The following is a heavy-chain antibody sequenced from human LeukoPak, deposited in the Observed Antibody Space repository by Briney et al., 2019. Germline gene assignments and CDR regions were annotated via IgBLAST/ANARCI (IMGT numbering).Heavy chain of an antibody. CDR1: GFTFSTYW. Sequence: GGSLRLSCAASGFTFSTYWMSWVRQAPVKGLEWVANIKQDGSEKYYVDTVKGRFTISRDNAKNSLSLQMDSLRAEDTAVYYCARARYCSSTNCYKDYWGQGTLVTVSS. CDR2: IKQDGSEK. V-gene: IGHV3-7*01. D-gene: IGHD2-2*02. CDR3: ARARYCSSTNCYKDY. J-gene: IGHJ4*02.